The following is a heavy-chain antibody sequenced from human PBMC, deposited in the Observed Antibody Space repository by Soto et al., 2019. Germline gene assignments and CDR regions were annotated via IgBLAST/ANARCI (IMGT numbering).Heavy chain of an antibody. CDR3: VRSRQMESGNDYGLDV. Sequence: QVQLQESGSGLVKPSQSLSLTCTVSGVSLNTADTWWSWIRQSPGKGLEFIGYYHSAESTYYDASFRRRVIISADTSNSQFSLKLSSVTAADTAVYFCVRSRQMESGNDYGLDVWGQGTTVTVSS. CDR2: YHSAEST. V-gene: IGHV4-30-4*01. D-gene: IGHD1-1*01. CDR1: GVSLNTADTW. J-gene: IGHJ6*02.